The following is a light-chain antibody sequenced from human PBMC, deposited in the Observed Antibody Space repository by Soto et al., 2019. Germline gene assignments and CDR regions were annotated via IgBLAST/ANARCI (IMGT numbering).Light chain of an antibody. V-gene: IGLV2-14*01. J-gene: IGLJ1*01. Sequence: QSALTQPASVSGSPGQSIAISCTGTNSDVGGYNYVSWYQQHPGKAPKLMIYDVSNRPSGVSDRFSGSKSGNTASLTISGLQAEDEADYYCSSFTASGSYVFGPGTKLTVL. CDR2: DVS. CDR3: SSFTASGSYV. CDR1: NSDVGGYNY.